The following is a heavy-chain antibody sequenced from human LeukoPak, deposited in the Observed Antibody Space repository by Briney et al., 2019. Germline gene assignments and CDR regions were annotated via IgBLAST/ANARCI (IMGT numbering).Heavy chain of an antibody. CDR2: INPSGGST. V-gene: IGHV1-46*01. Sequence: ASVTVSCTASGYTFTSYYMHWVRQAPGQGLEWMGIINPSGGSTSYAQKFQGRVTMTRDTSTSTVYMELSSLRSEDTPVYYCAREGRQLVIDYWGQGTLVTVSS. D-gene: IGHD6-13*01. CDR1: GYTFTSYY. J-gene: IGHJ4*02. CDR3: AREGRQLVIDY.